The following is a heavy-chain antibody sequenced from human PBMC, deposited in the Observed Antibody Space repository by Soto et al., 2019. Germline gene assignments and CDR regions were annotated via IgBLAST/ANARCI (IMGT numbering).Heavy chain of an antibody. D-gene: IGHD6-19*01. CDR3: ARRMAGSGKYNWFDP. CDR2: INHSGST. J-gene: IGHJ5*02. Sequence: SETLSLTCAVYGGSFSGYYWSWIRQPPGKGLEWIGEINHSGSTNYNPSLKSRVTISVDTSKNQFSLKLSSVTAADTAVYYCARRMAGSGKYNWFDPWGQGTLVTVSS. CDR1: GGSFSGYY. V-gene: IGHV4-34*01.